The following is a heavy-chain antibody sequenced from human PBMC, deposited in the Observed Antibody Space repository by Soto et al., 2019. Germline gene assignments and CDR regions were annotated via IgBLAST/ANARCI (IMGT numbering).Heavy chain of an antibody. Sequence: GGSLRLSCAASGFTFSSYAMNWVRQAPGKGLEWVSVIYSDGSTYYADSVKGRFIISRDNSNNTLYFQMNSLRAEDTAVYYCARSMHYSDGSNYSPFDYWGQGTLVTVSS. CDR2: IYSDGST. V-gene: IGHV3-66*01. J-gene: IGHJ4*02. CDR3: ARSMHYSDGSNYSPFDY. D-gene: IGHD3-22*01. CDR1: GFTFSSYA.